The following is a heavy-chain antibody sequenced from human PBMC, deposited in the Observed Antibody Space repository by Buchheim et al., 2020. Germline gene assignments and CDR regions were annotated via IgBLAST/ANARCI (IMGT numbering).Heavy chain of an antibody. J-gene: IGHJ5*02. CDR3: ARDGPLSSWPRESWYDP. CDR1: GYTFINYA. V-gene: IGHV1-3*01. CDR2: INGNGGT. Sequence: QVQLLQSGAEVRKPGASVKVSCKASGYTFINYAIHWMRQAPGQRLEWMGWINGNGGTKYSQKFQGRVTMTWDTSASTAYMELSGLTSGDTAVYYCARDGPLSSWPRESWYDPWGQGSL. D-gene: IGHD6-6*01.